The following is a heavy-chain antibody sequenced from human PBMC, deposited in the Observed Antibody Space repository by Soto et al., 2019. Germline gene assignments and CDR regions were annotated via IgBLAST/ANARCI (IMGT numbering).Heavy chain of an antibody. CDR2: IGGYQGNT. CDR3: APHTLDTGMPSGY. D-gene: IGHD5-18*01. V-gene: IGHV1-18*01. CDR1: GYTFTNYG. J-gene: IGHJ4*02. Sequence: QVQLVQSGAEVREPGASVKVSCKASGYTFTNYGVSWVRQAPGQGLEWMGWIGGYQGNTNYAQKLQGRVTFTTDTSTSTAYMERRSLRSDDTAVYYCAPHTLDTGMPSGYWGQGTLVTVSS.